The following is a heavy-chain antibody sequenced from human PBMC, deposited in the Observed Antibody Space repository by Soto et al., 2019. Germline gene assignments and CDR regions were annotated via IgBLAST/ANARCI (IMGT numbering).Heavy chain of an antibody. CDR1: GFAISRGYY. D-gene: IGHD1-1*01. J-gene: IGHJ4*02. V-gene: IGHV4-38-2*02. Sequence: SETLSLTCNVSGFAISRGYYWGWVRQPPGKGLEWIGSIYPSVSSYHNPSLESRLTLSIDTSKTQFTLKLASVTAADTALSYCAREKVGTTFFDNWGQGTPVPVYS. CDR3: AREKVGTTFFDN. CDR2: IYPSVSS.